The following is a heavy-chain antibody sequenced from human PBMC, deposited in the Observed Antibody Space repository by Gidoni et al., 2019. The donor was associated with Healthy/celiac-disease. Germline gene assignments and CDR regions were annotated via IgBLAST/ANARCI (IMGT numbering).Heavy chain of an antibody. J-gene: IGHJ5*02. CDR3: AKDQGITMIVVPRGWFDP. Sequence: EVQLLESGGGLVQPGGSLRLSCAASGFTFSSYAMSWVRQAPGKGLEWVSAISGSGGSTYYADSVKGRFTISRDNSKNTLYLQMNSLRAEDTAVYYCAKDQGITMIVVPRGWFDPWGQGTLVTVSS. CDR2: ISGSGGST. V-gene: IGHV3-23*01. CDR1: GFTFSSYA. D-gene: IGHD3-22*01.